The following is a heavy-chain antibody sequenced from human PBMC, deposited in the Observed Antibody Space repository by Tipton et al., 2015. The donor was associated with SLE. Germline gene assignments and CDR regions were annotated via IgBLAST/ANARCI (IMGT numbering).Heavy chain of an antibody. Sequence: LRLSCTVSGGSLSSGSYYWTWFRQPAGKGLEWIGYIYTIGNTNYNPSLKSRVTISVGTSKNQFFLKVSSVTAADTAVYYCASIPYDYSYGLDVWGQGTTVTVSS. CDR1: GGSLSSGSYY. CDR3: ASIPYDYSYGLDV. J-gene: IGHJ6*02. D-gene: IGHD2-2*02. CDR2: IYTIGNT. V-gene: IGHV4-61*09.